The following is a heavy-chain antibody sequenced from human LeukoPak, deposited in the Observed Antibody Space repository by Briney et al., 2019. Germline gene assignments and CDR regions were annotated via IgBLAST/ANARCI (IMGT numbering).Heavy chain of an antibody. CDR1: GFTFSDYY. J-gene: IGHJ3*02. CDR2: ISSSGSTI. V-gene: IGHV3-11*01. CDR3: ARDRGDVDTAMVGAFDI. D-gene: IGHD5-18*01. Sequence: GGSLRLSCAASGFTFSDYYMSWIRQAPGKGLEWVSYISSSGSTIYYADSVKGRFTISSDNAKNSLYLQMNSLRAEDTAVYYCARDRGDVDTAMVGAFDIWGQGTMVTVSS.